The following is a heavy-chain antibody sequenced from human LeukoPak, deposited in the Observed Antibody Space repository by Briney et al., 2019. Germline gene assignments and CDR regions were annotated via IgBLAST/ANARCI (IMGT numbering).Heavy chain of an antibody. CDR2: IRFDGSNK. CDR3: ANRPGSLFS. CDR1: GFPFRNFA. D-gene: IGHD2-15*01. V-gene: IGHV3-30*02. Sequence: QHWGSLVPPLAASGFPFRNFAMHRAPPAPGKGLEWVAVIRFDGSNKYYPVPVKARFPISRDNHKNTLHVQMNSLRPGDTPVFSCANRPGSLFSWGEGAIGTLSS. J-gene: IGHJ3*01.